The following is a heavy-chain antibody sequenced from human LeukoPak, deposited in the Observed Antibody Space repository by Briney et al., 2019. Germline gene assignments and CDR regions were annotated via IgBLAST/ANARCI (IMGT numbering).Heavy chain of an antibody. D-gene: IGHD6-19*01. CDR2: IHDTGST. CDR1: GGSITTTTYY. Sequence: SETLSLTCTLSGGSITTTTYYWGWIRQPPGKGLEWIGFIHDTGSTAYNPSLKSRVTISLETSKNQLSLMLTSVTAADTAMYYCARGSSDVYWYLDVWGRGTLVTVSS. J-gene: IGHJ2*01. V-gene: IGHV4-39*07. CDR3: ARGSSDVYWYLDV.